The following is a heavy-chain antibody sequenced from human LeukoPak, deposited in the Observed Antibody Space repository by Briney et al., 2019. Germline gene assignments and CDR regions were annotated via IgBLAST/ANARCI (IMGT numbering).Heavy chain of an antibody. CDR2: ISGSAYST. V-gene: IGHV3-23*01. D-gene: IGHD3-3*01. CDR3: ARGHRAWSY. Sequence: GGSLRLSCVASGFTFNSYAMNWVRQAPGKGLEWVSAISGSAYSTYYADSVKGRFTISRDNAKNSLYLQMNSLRVDDTAVYYCARGHRAWSYWGQGTLVTVSS. J-gene: IGHJ4*02. CDR1: GFTFNSYA.